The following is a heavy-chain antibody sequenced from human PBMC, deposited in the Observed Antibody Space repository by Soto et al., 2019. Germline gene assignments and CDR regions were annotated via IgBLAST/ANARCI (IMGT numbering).Heavy chain of an antibody. CDR2: TYYRSKWYN. D-gene: IGHD5-12*01. CDR1: GESVSRNSAA. CDR3: ARLEMATITGYYGMDV. J-gene: IGHJ6*02. Sequence: SRAVSLTCAISGESVSRNSAAWNWIRQSPSRGLEWLGRTYYRSKWYNDYAVSVKSRITINPDTSKNQFSLQLNSVTPEDTAVYYCARLEMATITGYYGMDVWGQATTVTRSS. V-gene: IGHV6-1*01.